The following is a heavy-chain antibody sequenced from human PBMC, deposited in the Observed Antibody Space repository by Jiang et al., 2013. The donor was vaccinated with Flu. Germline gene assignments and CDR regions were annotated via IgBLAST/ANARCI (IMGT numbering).Heavy chain of an antibody. J-gene: IGHJ4*02. V-gene: IGHV1-18*01. Sequence: GAEVKKPGASVKVSCKASGYTFTSYGISWVRQAPGQGLEWMGWISAYNGNTNYAQKLQGRVTMTTDTSTSTAYMELRSLRSDDTAVYYCAREISYGDFVGYVPPDYWGQGTLVTVSS. D-gene: IGHD4-17*01. CDR2: ISAYNGNT. CDR3: AREISYGDFVGYVPPDY. CDR1: GYTFTSYG.